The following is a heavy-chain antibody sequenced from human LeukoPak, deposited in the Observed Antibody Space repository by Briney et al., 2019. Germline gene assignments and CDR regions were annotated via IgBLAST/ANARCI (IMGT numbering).Heavy chain of an antibody. CDR3: ARPQNWHWGAPPDK. V-gene: IGHV3-23*01. D-gene: IGHD1-7*01. Sequence: AGGSLRLSCAASGFTFSSYAMSWVRQAPGKGLEWVSAISGSGGSTYYADSVKGRFTISRDNSKNTLYLQMNSLRAEDTAVYYCARPQNWHWGAPPDKWGQGTLVIVSA. J-gene: IGHJ3*01. CDR1: GFTFSSYA. CDR2: ISGSGGST.